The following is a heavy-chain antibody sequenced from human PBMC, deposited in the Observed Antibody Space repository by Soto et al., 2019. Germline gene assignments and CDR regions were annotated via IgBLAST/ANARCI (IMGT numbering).Heavy chain of an antibody. D-gene: IGHD3-3*01. Sequence: GASVKVSCKASGYTFTSYDINWVRQATGQGLEWMGWMNPNSGNTGYAQKFQGRVTMTRNTSISTAYMEPSSLRSEDTAVYYCARGLRITIFGVVNFRFDPWGQGTLVTVSS. J-gene: IGHJ5*02. CDR2: MNPNSGNT. CDR1: GYTFTSYD. CDR3: ARGLRITIFGVVNFRFDP. V-gene: IGHV1-8*01.